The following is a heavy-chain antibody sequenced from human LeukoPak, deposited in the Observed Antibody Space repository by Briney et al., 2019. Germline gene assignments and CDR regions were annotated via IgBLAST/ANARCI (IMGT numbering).Heavy chain of an antibody. CDR1: GFTFSSYS. D-gene: IGHD6-25*01. Sequence: PGGSLRLSCAASGFTFSSYSMNWVRQAPGKGLEWVSHISGSSSTIYYADSVKGRFTISRDNAKNLLFLQMNSLRAEDTAVYYCARDGGAGTPWAFDIWGQGTMVTVSS. CDR3: ARDGGAGTPWAFDI. CDR2: ISGSSSTI. V-gene: IGHV3-48*04. J-gene: IGHJ3*02.